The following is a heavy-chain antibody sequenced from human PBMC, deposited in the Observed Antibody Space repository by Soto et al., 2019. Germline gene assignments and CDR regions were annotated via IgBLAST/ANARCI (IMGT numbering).Heavy chain of an antibody. CDR2: IYWDDDK. CDR1: GFSLSTSGVA. Sequence: QITLKESGPTLVKPTQTLTLTCTFSGFSLSTSGVAVAWIRQPTGKALEWLALIYWDDDKRYSPSLKSRLTITKYSSKNQVVLTTNNMDPVDTATYYCAPQHKTDIPWIFDYRGQGTLVTVAS. CDR3: APQHKTDIPWIFDY. D-gene: IGHD2-2*02. V-gene: IGHV2-5*02. J-gene: IGHJ4*02.